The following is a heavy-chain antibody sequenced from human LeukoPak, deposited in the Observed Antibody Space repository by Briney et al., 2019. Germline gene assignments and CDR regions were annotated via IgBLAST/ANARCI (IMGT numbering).Heavy chain of an antibody. J-gene: IGHJ4*02. CDR1: GYTFTSYG. CDR3: ASRNYYDSSDYHFDY. CDR2: ISAYNGNT. V-gene: IGHV1-18*01. D-gene: IGHD3-22*01. Sequence: ASVKVSCKASGYTFTSYGISWVRQAPGQGLEWMGWISAYNGNTNYAQKLQGRVTMTTDTSTSTAYMELSSLKSEDTAVYYCASRNYYDSSDYHFDYWGQGTLVTVSS.